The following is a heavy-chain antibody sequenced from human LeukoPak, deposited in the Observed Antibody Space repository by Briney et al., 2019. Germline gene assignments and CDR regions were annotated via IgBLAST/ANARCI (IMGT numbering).Heavy chain of an antibody. CDR1: GFSFSTYE. D-gene: IGHD5-18*01. J-gene: IGHJ4*02. Sequence: GGSLRLSCAASGFSFSTYEFHWVRHAPGKGLEWVSAISGSGGSTYYADSVKGRFTISRDNSKNTLYLQMNSLRAEDTAVYYCAKNPGYSYGFSDFDYWGQGTLVTVSS. CDR3: AKNPGYSYGFSDFDY. V-gene: IGHV3-23*01. CDR2: ISGSGGST.